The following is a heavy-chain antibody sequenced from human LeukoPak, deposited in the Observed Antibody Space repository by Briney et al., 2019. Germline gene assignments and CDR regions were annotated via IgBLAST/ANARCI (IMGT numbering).Heavy chain of an antibody. Sequence: SVKVSCKASRGTFSSYAISWVRQAPGQGLEWMGGIIPIFGTANYAQKIQDRVTITADESTSTAHMELSSLRSVDTAVYYCARGLSIAAWYGMDVWGQGTTVTVSS. D-gene: IGHD6-6*01. J-gene: IGHJ6*02. CDR1: RGTFSSYA. CDR3: ARGLSIAAWYGMDV. V-gene: IGHV1-69*01. CDR2: IIPIFGTA.